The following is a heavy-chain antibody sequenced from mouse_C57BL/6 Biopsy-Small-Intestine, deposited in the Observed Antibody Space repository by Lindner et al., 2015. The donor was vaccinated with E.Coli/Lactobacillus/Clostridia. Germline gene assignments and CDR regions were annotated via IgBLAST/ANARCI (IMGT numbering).Heavy chain of an antibody. CDR1: GYTFTTYW. CDR3: ARSKGWLPSYYAMDY. D-gene: IGHD2-3*01. V-gene: IGHV1-7*01. Sequence: VQLQESGAELAEPGASVKLSCKASGYTFTTYWMHWVKQRPGQGLEWIGYINPSSAYTKYNQKFKDKATLTADKSSSTAYMQLSSLTYEDSAVYYCARSKGWLPSYYAMDYWGQGTSVTVSS. CDR2: INPSSAYT. J-gene: IGHJ4*01.